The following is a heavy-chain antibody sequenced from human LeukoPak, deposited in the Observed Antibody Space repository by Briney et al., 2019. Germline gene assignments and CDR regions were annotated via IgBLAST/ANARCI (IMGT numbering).Heavy chain of an antibody. CDR1: GGSFSGYY. J-gene: IGHJ4*02. V-gene: IGHV4-34*01. Sequence: PSETLSLTCAVYGGSFSGYYWSWIRQPPGKGLEWIGEINHSGSTNYNPSLKSRVTISVDTSKNQFSLKLSSVTAADTAVYYCARLGSITIFGVDPRRSFYFDYWGQGTLVTVSS. D-gene: IGHD3-3*01. CDR2: INHSGST. CDR3: ARLGSITIFGVDPRRSFYFDY.